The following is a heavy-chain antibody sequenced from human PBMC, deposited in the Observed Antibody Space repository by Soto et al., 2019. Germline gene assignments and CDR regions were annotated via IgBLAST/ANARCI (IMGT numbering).Heavy chain of an antibody. J-gene: IGHJ4*02. CDR2: SNHSGTT. CDR1: GASVSSDTSY. D-gene: IGHD6-6*01. Sequence: QFELQETGPARVKPSETLSLTCTVSGASVSSDTSYCSWIRQPPGKRLDWSSYSNHSGTTNYNPSLKHRVILSVDTSNKQFYLRLSSVTADDKGVYYCARGWVAYCNDSGCPQIAAPVEWGQGTLVTVSS. CDR3: ARGWVAYCNDSGCPQIAAPVE. V-gene: IGHV4-61*01.